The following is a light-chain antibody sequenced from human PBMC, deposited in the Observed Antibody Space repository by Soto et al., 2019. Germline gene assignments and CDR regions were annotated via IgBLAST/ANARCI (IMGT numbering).Light chain of an antibody. CDR3: QQYGSYPPTMST. Sequence: EIVLTQSPGTLSLSPGERATLSCRASQSVSSSYLAWYQQKPGQAPRLLIYGASSRATGIPDRFSGSGSGTDFTVPISRMAPEDYAVYYCQQYGSYPPTMSTFGQGTKLEIK. CDR2: GAS. V-gene: IGKV3-20*01. CDR1: QSVSSSY. J-gene: IGKJ2*01.